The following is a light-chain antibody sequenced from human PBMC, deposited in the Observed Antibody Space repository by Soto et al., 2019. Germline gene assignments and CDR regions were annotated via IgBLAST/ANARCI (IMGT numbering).Light chain of an antibody. CDR1: QSISSY. J-gene: IGKJ1*01. CDR3: QQSYSTPQA. V-gene: IGKV1-39*01. CDR2: AAS. Sequence: DSQMSPSPSSLSASLGDRVTITCRVSQSISSYLNWYQQKPEKAPKLLIYAASSLQSGVPSRFSRSGSGTDFTLTISSLQPEDFATYYCQQSYSTPQAVGQGTKVDSK.